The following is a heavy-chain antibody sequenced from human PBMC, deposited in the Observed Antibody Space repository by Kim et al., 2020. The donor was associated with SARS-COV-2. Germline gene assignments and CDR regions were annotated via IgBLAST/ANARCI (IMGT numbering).Heavy chain of an antibody. J-gene: IGHJ6*02. CDR3: ARQPSSRPHLRGAALRPNYYYYYGLDV. V-gene: IGHV4-31*03. CDR2: IFYGGDT. Sequence: SETLSLTCSVSAGSISSGGYYWNWIRQHPGKGLEWIGNIFYGGDTSYNPSLKSRVTISVDTSKNLVSLEVNSVTAADTAVYYCARQPSSRPHLRGAALRPNYYYYYGLDVWGQGTTVFVSS. CDR1: AGSISSGGYY. D-gene: IGHD2-2*01.